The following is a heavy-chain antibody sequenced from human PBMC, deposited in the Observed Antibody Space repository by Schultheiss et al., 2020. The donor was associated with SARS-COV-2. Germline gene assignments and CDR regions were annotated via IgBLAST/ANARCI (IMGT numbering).Heavy chain of an antibody. CDR1: GFTFSSSW. J-gene: IGHJ6*02. CDR2: IKCDGSEK. CDR3: ARDHYDSSGYYFYSYYYGMDV. D-gene: IGHD3-22*01. V-gene: IGHV3-52*01. Sequence: GGSLRLSCAASGFTFSSSWMHWVCQAPEKGLEWVADIKCDGSEKYYVDSVKGRLTISRENAKNSLYLQMNSLRAEDTAVYYCARDHYDSSGYYFYSYYYGMDVWGQGTTVTVSS.